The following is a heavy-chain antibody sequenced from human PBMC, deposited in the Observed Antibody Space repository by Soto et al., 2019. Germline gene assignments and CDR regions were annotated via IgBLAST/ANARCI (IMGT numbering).Heavy chain of an antibody. CDR2: IYYSGST. Sequence: PSETLSLTCTVSGGSVSSSIYYWSWIRQPPGKGLEWIGYIYYSGSTTYNPSPKSRVTISVDTSKNQFSLKVNSVTAADTAVYYCARGLGDCGGDCYSDFPDYWGQGTLVTVSS. D-gene: IGHD2-21*02. CDR1: GGSVSSSIYY. CDR3: ARGLGDCGGDCYSDFPDY. V-gene: IGHV4-61*01. J-gene: IGHJ4*02.